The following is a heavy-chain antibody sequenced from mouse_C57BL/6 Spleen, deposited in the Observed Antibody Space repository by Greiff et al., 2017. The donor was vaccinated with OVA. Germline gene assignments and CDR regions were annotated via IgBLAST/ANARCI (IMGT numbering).Heavy chain of an antibody. CDR3: ARGGGSSEDWYFDV. J-gene: IGHJ1*03. D-gene: IGHD1-1*01. V-gene: IGHV1-69*01. Sequence: QVQLQQPGAELVMPGASVKLSCKASGYTFTSYWMHWVKQRPGQGLEWIGEIDPSDSYPNYNQKFTGKYTLTVDQSSSTAYMQLSSLTSEDSAVYYCARGGGSSEDWYFDVWGTGTTVTVSS. CDR2: IDPSDSYP. CDR1: GYTFTSYW.